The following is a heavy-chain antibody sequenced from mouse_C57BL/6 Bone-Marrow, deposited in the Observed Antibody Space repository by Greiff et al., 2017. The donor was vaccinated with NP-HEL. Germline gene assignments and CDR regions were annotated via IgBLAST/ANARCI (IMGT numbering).Heavy chain of an antibody. D-gene: IGHD1-1*01. CDR1: GYAFTNYL. CDR2: INPGSGGT. V-gene: IGHV1-54*01. Sequence: QVQLQQSGPELVRPGTSVKVSCKASGYAFTNYLIEWVKQRPGQGLEWIGVINPGSGGTNYNEKFKGKATLTADKSSSTAYMQLSSLTSEDSAVYFCARYYGSSFPSFDVWGTGTTVTVSS. J-gene: IGHJ1*03. CDR3: ARYYGSSFPSFDV.